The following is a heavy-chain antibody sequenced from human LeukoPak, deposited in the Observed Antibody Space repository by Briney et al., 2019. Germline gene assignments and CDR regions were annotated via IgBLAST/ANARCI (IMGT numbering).Heavy chain of an antibody. J-gene: IGHJ4*02. CDR1: GGSISSSSYY. V-gene: IGHV4-39*07. CDR3: VRDGYHGRGSIY. D-gene: IGHD5-12*01. Sequence: PSETLSLTCTVSGGSISSSSYYWGWIRRPPGKGLEWIGNLYSSGSTYYNPSLKSRVTLSVDTFKNQFSLKLTSVTAADTAVYYCVRDGYHGRGSIYWGQGTLVTVSS. CDR2: LYSSGST.